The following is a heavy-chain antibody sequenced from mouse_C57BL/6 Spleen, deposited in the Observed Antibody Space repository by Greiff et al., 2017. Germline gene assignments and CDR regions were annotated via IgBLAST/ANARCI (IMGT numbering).Heavy chain of an antibody. CDR1: GYAFSSYW. CDR2: IYPGDGDT. Sequence: VQLQQSGAELVKPGASVKISCKASGYAFSSYWMNWVKQRPGKGLEWIGQIYPGDGDTNYNGKFKGTATLTADKTSSTAYMHLSSLSSEDSTVFFCARDGFYPFYAMDYRGQGTSVTVSS. CDR3: ARDGFYPFYAMDY. D-gene: IGHD2-3*01. J-gene: IGHJ4*01. V-gene: IGHV1-80*01.